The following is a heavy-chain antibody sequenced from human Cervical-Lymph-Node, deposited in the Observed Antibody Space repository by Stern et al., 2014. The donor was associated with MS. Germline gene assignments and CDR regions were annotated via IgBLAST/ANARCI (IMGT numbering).Heavy chain of an antibody. J-gene: IGHJ6*02. CDR2: IWYDGSNK. Sequence: VQLVQSGGGVVQPGRSLRLSCAASGFTFSSYGMHWVRQAPGKGLEWVAVIWYDGSNKYYADSVKGRFTISRDNSKNTLYLQMNSLRAEDTAVYYCARVGAARLYGMDVWGQGTTVTVSS. CDR1: GFTFSSYG. CDR3: ARVGAARLYGMDV. D-gene: IGHD6-6*01. V-gene: IGHV3-33*01.